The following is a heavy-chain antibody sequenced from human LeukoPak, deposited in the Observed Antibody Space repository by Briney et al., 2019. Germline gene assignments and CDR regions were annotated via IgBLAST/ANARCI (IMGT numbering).Heavy chain of an antibody. Sequence: SETLSLTCDVSGDSITTEHYWWGWLRQPPGKGLEWIAIIFYTGKIHDNPSLRNRISMSVDTSKDQFSLRLSAVTAADTAVYYCARQLGVGVWALDRWGQGTLVTVSS. D-gene: IGHD3-16*01. CDR2: IFYTGKI. J-gene: IGHJ4*02. V-gene: IGHV4-39*01. CDR1: GDSITTEHYW. CDR3: ARQLGVGVWALDR.